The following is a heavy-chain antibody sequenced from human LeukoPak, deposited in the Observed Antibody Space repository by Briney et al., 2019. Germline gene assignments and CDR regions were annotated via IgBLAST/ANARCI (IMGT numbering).Heavy chain of an antibody. CDR2: IRSRSAGGTT. D-gene: IGHD2-15*01. V-gene: IGHV3-15*01. CDR3: STGGGTHDY. Sequence: GGSLRLSXAXSGLTFNNAWMRWVRQAPGKGLEWVGRIRSRSAGGTTDYGAPVKGRFTISRDDSKNTLYLQMNSLKTEDTAVYYCSTGGGTHDYWGQGTLVTVSS. CDR1: GLTFNNAW. J-gene: IGHJ4*02.